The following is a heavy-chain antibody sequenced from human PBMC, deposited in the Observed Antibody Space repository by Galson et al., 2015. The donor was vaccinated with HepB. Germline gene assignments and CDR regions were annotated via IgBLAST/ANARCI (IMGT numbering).Heavy chain of an antibody. CDR3: ARDMYYLGDSSVYYAFDI. J-gene: IGHJ3*02. CDR1: GASISSYY. V-gene: IGHV4-59*01. D-gene: IGHD3-22*01. CDR2: IYYTGST. Sequence: ETLSLTCSVSGASISSYYWSWIRQPPGKGLEWIGYIYYTGSTNYNPSLKSRVSISVDTSRNQFSLKLSSVTAADTAVYYCARDMYYLGDSSVYYAFDIWGQGAMVTVSS.